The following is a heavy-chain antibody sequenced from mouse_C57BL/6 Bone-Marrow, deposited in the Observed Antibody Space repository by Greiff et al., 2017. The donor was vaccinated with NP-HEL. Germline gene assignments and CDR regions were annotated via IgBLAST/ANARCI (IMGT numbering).Heavy chain of an antibody. CDR1: GYAFTNYL. CDR3: ARGTGTGFAY. J-gene: IGHJ3*01. D-gene: IGHD4-1*01. V-gene: IGHV1-54*01. Sequence: VQLQQSGAELVRPGTSVKVSCKASGYAFTNYLIEWVKQRPGQGLEWIGVINPGSGGTHYNAKFKGKATLTADKSSSTAYMQLSSLTSEDSAVYFCARGTGTGFAYWGQGTLVTVSA. CDR2: INPGSGGT.